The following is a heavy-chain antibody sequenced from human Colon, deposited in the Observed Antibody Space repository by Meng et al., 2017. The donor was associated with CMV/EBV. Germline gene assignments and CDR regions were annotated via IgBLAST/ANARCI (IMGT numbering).Heavy chain of an antibody. J-gene: IGHJ4*02. Sequence: KVSCKGSGYYFTNFWIGWVRQMPGKGLEWMGIIYPGDSDTRYSPSFQGQVTISADKSISTAYLQWSSLKASDTAIYYCARHGAYYSDSSGSYYPDYWGQGTQVTVSS. CDR3: ARHGAYYSDSSGSYYPDY. V-gene: IGHV5-51*01. CDR1: GYYFTNFW. CDR2: IYPGDSDT. D-gene: IGHD3-22*01.